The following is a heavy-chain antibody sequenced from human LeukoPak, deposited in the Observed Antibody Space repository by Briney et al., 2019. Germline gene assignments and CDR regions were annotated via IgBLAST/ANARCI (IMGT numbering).Heavy chain of an antibody. D-gene: IGHD5-18*01. V-gene: IGHV4-34*01. J-gene: IGHJ6*03. CDR2: INHSGGT. Sequence: SETLSLTRAVYGGSFSDYSWSWMPHPPGKGRESSGEINHSGGTNHNPSLMSRVIKSADTSKNQFSLKVSSVTAADTAVYYCARVGYSYSINDWSRTGLGAYPTKYYYYMDVWGKGTTVTVSS. CDR3: ARVGYSYSINDWSRTGLGAYPTKYYYYMDV. CDR1: GGSFSDYS.